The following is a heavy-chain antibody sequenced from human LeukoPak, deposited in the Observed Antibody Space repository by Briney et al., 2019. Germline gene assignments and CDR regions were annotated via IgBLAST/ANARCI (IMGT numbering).Heavy chain of an antibody. CDR2: INPNSGGT. Sequence: ASVKVSCKTSGYPFTGYYIYWVRQAPGQGLEWMGWINPNSGGTNYAQKFQGRVTMTRDTSISTAYMEMSRLRLDDTAVYYCARGQRYQLLFFDYWGQGTLVTVSS. J-gene: IGHJ4*02. CDR3: ARGQRYQLLFFDY. CDR1: GYPFTGYY. V-gene: IGHV1-2*02. D-gene: IGHD2-2*01.